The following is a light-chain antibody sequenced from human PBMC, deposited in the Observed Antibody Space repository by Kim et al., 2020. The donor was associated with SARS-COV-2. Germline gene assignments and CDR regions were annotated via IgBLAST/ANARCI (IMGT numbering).Light chain of an antibody. J-gene: IGKJ4*01. V-gene: IGKV3-11*01. CDR1: QSVSDY. CDR2: DAS. CDR3: QQRSRWPPLT. Sequence: SPGERATRSCRASQSVSDYLAWYQQKPGQPPRLLIYDASTRATGIPARFSGSGSGTDFTLTITSLEPEDFAVYYCQQRSRWPPLTFGGGTKVDIK.